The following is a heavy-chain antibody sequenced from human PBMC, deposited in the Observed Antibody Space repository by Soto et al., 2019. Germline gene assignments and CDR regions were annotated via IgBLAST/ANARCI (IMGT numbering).Heavy chain of an antibody. D-gene: IGHD5-12*01. V-gene: IGHV3-53*01. CDR3: ASAAVATTKWEYCYYYYGMDV. Sequence: EVQLVESGGGLIQPGGSLRLSCAASGFTVSSNYMSWVRQAPGKGLEWVSVIYSGGSTYYADSVKGRFTISRDNSKNTLYLQMNSLRAEDTAVYYCASAAVATTKWEYCYYYYGMDVWGQGTTVTVSS. J-gene: IGHJ6*02. CDR2: IYSGGST. CDR1: GFTVSSNY.